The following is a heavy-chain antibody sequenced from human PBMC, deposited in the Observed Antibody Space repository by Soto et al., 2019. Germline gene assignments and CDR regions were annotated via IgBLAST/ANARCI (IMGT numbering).Heavy chain of an antibody. V-gene: IGHV3-23*01. D-gene: IGHD6-6*01. CDR1: GFTFSSYA. CDR2: ISGSGGST. J-gene: IGHJ5*02. CDR3: AKDQLAGVDNWFDP. Sequence: PGGSLRLSCAASGFTFSSYAMSWVRQAPGKGLEWVSAISGSGGSTYYADSVKGRFTISRDNSKNTLYPQMNSLRAEDTAVYYCAKDQLAGVDNWFDPWGQGILVTVSS.